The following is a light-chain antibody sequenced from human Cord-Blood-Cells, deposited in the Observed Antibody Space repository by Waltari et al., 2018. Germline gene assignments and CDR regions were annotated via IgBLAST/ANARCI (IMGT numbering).Light chain of an antibody. V-gene: IGLV3-21*04. CDR2: YYS. CDR3: QVWDSSSDHVV. J-gene: IGLJ2*01. Sequence: SYVLTQPPSVSVAPGKTARITCGGNNLGSKSVPWYQQKPGQAPVLVIYYYSDRPSGIPERFPGTNSGNTATLTISRVEAGDEADYYCQVWDSSSDHVVFGGGTKLTVL. CDR1: NLGSKS.